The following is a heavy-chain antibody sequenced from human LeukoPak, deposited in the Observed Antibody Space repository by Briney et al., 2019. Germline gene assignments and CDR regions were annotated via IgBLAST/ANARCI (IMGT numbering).Heavy chain of an antibody. Sequence: GGPLRLSCAASGFTFSSYAMSWVRQAPGKGLEWVSGISGSGESANSADSVKGRFTISRDNAKNTLYLQMNSLRAEDAAVYYCAKGREYSAYEPPDYWGQGTLVTVSS. D-gene: IGHD5-12*01. V-gene: IGHV3-23*01. CDR1: GFTFSSYA. CDR2: ISGSGESA. J-gene: IGHJ4*02. CDR3: AKGREYSAYEPPDY.